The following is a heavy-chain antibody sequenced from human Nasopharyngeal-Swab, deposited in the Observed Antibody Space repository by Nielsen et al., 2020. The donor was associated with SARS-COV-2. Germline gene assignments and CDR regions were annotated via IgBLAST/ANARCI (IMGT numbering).Heavy chain of an antibody. D-gene: IGHD6-19*01. J-gene: IGHJ4*02. CDR2: ISASGGST. V-gene: IGHV3-23*01. Sequence: GGSLRLSCAASGFTFSSYAMTWVRQAPGKGLEWVSAISASGGSTYYADSVRGRFTISRDNAKNSLYLQMNSLRAEDTALYYCAKGAQWLVRDELDYWGQGTLVTVSS. CDR1: GFTFSSYA. CDR3: AKGAQWLVRDELDY.